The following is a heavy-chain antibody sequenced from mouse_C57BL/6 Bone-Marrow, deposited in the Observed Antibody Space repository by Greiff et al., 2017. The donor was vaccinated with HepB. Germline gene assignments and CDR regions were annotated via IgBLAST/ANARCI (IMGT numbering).Heavy chain of an antibody. Sequence: QVQLVQPGAEFVKPGASVKMSCKASGYTFTSYWITWVKQRPGQGLGWIGDIYPGSGSTYYNEKFKSKVTLTVDTSSSTDYMQLSSLTSEDAAVYYCARSLYDAMDYWGQGTAVTVSS. CDR1: GYTFTSYW. CDR3: ARSLYDAMDY. J-gene: IGHJ4*01. V-gene: IGHV1-55*01. CDR2: IYPGSGST. D-gene: IGHD2-12*01.